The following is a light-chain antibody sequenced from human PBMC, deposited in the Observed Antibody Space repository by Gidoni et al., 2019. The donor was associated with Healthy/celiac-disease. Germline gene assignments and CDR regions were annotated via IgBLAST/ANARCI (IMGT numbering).Light chain of an antibody. Sequence: QSVLTQPPSVSGAPGQRVTISCTGSSSNIGAGSDVHWYQQLPGTAPNLLIYGNTNRPSGFPDRFSGSKSGTSASLAITGLQAEDEADYYCQSYDSSLSRVFGGGTKLTVL. V-gene: IGLV1-40*01. CDR3: QSYDSSLSRV. J-gene: IGLJ3*02. CDR2: GNT. CDR1: SSNIGAGSD.